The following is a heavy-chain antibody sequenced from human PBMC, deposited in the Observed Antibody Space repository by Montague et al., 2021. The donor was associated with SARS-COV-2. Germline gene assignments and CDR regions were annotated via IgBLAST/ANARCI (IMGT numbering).Heavy chain of an antibody. J-gene: IGHJ6*02. V-gene: IGHV6-1*01. CDR3: ARGDEEQWLVHYYYYGMDV. D-gene: IGHD6-19*01. CDR1: GDSVVEHRPR. CDR2: IQHEYKWYN. Sequence: CAISGDSVVEHRPRSEEHTYSPQTDFEFVGRIQHEYKWYNDYAVSVKIRITINPDKSKNQFSLQLNSVTPEDTAVYHCARGDEEQWLVHYYYYGMDVWGQGTTVTVSS.